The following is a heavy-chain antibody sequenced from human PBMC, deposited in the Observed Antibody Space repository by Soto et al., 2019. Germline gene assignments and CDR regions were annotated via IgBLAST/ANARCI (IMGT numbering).Heavy chain of an antibody. CDR2: INHVGGT. V-gene: IGHV4-34*01. Sequence: SETLFLTCAVYGGFLSESYWTWIRQPPGKGLEWIGEINHVGGTNYNPSLKSRVTMSVDTSQNQFSLRLISVTAADTAMYFCVRIRYQLPSSVLWLDPWGQGTPVTVSS. CDR1: GGFLSESY. CDR3: VRIRYQLPSSVLWLDP. D-gene: IGHD3-16*01. J-gene: IGHJ5*02.